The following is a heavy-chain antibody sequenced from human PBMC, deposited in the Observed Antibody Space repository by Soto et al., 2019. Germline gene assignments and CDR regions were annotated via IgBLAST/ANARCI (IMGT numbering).Heavy chain of an antibody. CDR2: IYYSGSA. Sequence: SETLSLTCTVSRGSISSGGYYWSWVRQQPGKGLEWIGYIYYSGSAFYNPSLQSRVTMSMDTSKSQFSLTVTSMTAADTAVYYCARDMHAGFTHYFDPWGQGTLVTVSS. D-gene: IGHD1-26*01. J-gene: IGHJ5*02. V-gene: IGHV4-31*03. CDR3: ARDMHAGFTHYFDP. CDR1: RGSISSGGYY.